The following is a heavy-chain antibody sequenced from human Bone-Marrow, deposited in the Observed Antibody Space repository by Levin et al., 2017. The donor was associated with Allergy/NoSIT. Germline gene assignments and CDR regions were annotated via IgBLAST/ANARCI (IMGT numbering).Heavy chain of an antibody. J-gene: IGHJ4*02. CDR3: ARLATYSSAWFGDYFDF. CDR2: VYFNGTS. D-gene: IGHD6-19*01. V-gene: IGHV4-39*01. Sequence: SETLSLTCTVSGGSISTTSSYWGWIRQPPGKGLEWIGSVYFNGTSYNNPSLKSRVIISVDTSKNQFSLKMSSVTAADTAVYFCARLATYSSAWFGDYFDFWGQGTLVAVSS. CDR1: GGSISTTSSY.